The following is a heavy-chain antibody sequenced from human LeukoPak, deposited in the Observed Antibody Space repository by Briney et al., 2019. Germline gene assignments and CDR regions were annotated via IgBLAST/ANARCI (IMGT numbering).Heavy chain of an antibody. V-gene: IGHV1-2*02. CDR3: ARVGWYSSSSGEIDY. Sequence: GASVKVSCKASGYTFTGHYMHWVRQAPGQGLEWMGWINPNSGGTNYAQKFQGRVTMTRDTSISTAYMELSRLRSDDTAVYYCARVGWYSSSSGEIDYWGQGTLVTVSS. D-gene: IGHD6-6*01. CDR1: GYTFTGHY. J-gene: IGHJ4*02. CDR2: INPNSGGT.